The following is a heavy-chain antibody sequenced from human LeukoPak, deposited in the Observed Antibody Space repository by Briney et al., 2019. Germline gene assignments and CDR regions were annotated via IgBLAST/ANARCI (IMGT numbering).Heavy chain of an antibody. D-gene: IGHD3-16*01. CDR3: VRLKWGTGLGGRGRSYMDV. J-gene: IGHJ6*04. CDR2: VYDSGIT. CDR1: GDSISTSDYY. Sequence: PSETLSLTCTASGDSISTSDYYWGWIRQPPGKGLEWIGGVYDSGITYEKPSLKSRVPILMDTSKNQFSLKLSSVTAADTAVYYYVRLKWGTGLGGRGRSYMDVWGKGTTVTVSS. V-gene: IGHV4-39*01.